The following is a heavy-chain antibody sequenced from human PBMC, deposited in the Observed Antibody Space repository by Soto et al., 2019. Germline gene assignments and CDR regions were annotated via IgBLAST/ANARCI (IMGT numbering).Heavy chain of an antibody. J-gene: IGHJ5*01. D-gene: IGHD2-2*01. CDR3: ARGYCSSTSCYNWFDP. V-gene: IGHV1-46*01. Sequence: GASVKVSCKASGGTFSSYAISWVRQAPGQGLEWMGIINPSGGSTSYAQQFQGRVTMTRDTSTSTVYMELSSLRSEDTAVYYCARGYCSSTSCYNWFDPWGQGTLVTVSS. CDR1: GGTFSSYA. CDR2: INPSGGST.